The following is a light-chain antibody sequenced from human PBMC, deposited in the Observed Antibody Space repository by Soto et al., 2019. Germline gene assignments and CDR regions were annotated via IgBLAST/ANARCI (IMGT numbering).Light chain of an antibody. CDR2: DVS. CDR3: CSYAGSYTYV. Sequence: VLTQPRSVSGSPGQSVTISCTGTSSDVGGYNYISWYQQHPGKAPKLMIYDVSKRPSGVPDRFSGSKSGNTASLTISGLQAEDEADYYCCSYAGSYTYVFGTGTKVTVL. J-gene: IGLJ1*01. V-gene: IGLV2-11*01. CDR1: SSDVGGYNY.